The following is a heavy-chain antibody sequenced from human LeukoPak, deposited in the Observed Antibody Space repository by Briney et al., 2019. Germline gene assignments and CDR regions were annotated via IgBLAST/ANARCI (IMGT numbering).Heavy chain of an antibody. J-gene: IGHJ4*02. D-gene: IGHD3-10*01. CDR3: ATAPYYYGSGSYYNTLDY. CDR2: ISAYNGNT. V-gene: IGHV1-18*01. Sequence: ASVKVSCKASGYTFTSYGISWVRQAPGQGLEWMGWISAYNGNTNYAQKLQGRVTMTTDTSTSTAYMELRSLRSEDTAVYYCATAPYYYGSGSYYNTLDYWGQGTLVTVSS. CDR1: GYTFTSYG.